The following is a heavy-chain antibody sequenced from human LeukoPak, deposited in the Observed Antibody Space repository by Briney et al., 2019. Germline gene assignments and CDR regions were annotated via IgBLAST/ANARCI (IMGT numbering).Heavy chain of an antibody. CDR3: AKDLSGGYDYFDY. CDR2: ISSSSSCI. V-gene: IGHV3-21*04. Sequence: GSLRLSCAASGFTFSNYNMNWVRPAPGKGLEWVSSISSSSSCIYYADSVKGRFTISRDNSKNTLYLQMKSLRAEDTAVYYCAKDLSGGYDYFDYWGQGTLVTVSS. D-gene: IGHD5-12*01. CDR1: GFTFSNYN. J-gene: IGHJ4*02.